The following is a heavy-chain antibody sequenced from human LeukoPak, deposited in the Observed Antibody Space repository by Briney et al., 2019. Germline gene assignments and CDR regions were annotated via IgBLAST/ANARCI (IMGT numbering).Heavy chain of an antibody. CDR2: IKQDGSEK. CDR1: GFTFSSYW. D-gene: IGHD3-22*01. V-gene: IGHV3-7*01. Sequence: GGSLRPSCAPSGFTFSSYWTSCARQAPGEGREWVANIKQDGSEKYYVDSVKGRFNISRDNAKNSLYLQMNSLRAEDTAVYYCARISSGYSNFDYWGQGTLVTVSS. J-gene: IGHJ4*02. CDR3: ARISSGYSNFDY.